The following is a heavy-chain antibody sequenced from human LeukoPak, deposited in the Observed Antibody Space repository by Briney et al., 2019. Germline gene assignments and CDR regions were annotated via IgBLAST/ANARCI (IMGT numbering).Heavy chain of an antibody. J-gene: IGHJ6*02. V-gene: IGHV3-33*08. CDR1: GFTFSSYG. Sequence: PGRSLRLSCAASGFTFSSYGMHWVRQAPGKGLEWVAVIWYDGSNKYYADSVKGRFTISRDNSKNTLYLQMNSLRAEDTAVYYCARDTYYYDSSGRYGMDVWGQGTTVTVSS. CDR2: IWYDGSNK. D-gene: IGHD3-22*01. CDR3: ARDTYYYDSSGRYGMDV.